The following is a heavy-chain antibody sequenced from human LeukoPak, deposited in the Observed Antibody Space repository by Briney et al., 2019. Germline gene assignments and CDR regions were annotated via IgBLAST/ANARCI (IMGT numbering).Heavy chain of an antibody. CDR2: INHSGST. D-gene: IGHD4-17*01. V-gene: IGHV4-34*01. Sequence: SETLSLTCAVYGGSFSGYYWSWIRQPPGKGLEWIGEINHSGSTNYNPSLKSQVTISVDTSKNQFSLKLSSVTAADTAVYYCARTPQTVTTNPYFDYWGQGTLVTVSS. CDR3: ARTPQTVTTNPYFDY. J-gene: IGHJ4*02. CDR1: GGSFSGYY.